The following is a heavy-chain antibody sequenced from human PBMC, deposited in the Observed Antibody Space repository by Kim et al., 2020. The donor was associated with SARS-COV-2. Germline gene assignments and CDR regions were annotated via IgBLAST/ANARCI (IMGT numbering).Heavy chain of an antibody. CDR1: GYTFTSYA. V-gene: IGHV1-3*01. CDR2: INAGNGNT. CDR3: ARGYFIRGGPVAY. Sequence: ASVKVSCKASGYTFTSYAMHWVHQAPGQRLEWMGWINAGNGNTKYSQKFQGRVTITRDTSASTAYMELSSLRSEDTAVYYCARGYFIRGGPVAYWGQGTLVTVSS. J-gene: IGHJ4*02. D-gene: IGHD3-16*01.